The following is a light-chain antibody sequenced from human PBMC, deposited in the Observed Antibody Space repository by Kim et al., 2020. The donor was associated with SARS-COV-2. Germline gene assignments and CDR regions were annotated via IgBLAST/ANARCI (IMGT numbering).Light chain of an antibody. Sequence: EIVMTQSPATLSVSPGERATLSCRASQSVSSSLAWYQQKPGQAPILLIYGASTRATGITATFSGSGSGTEFTLTISSLQSEDFAVYYCHQYYNWPLTFGGGTKVDIK. J-gene: IGKJ4*01. V-gene: IGKV3-15*01. CDR3: HQYYNWPLT. CDR2: GAS. CDR1: QSVSSS.